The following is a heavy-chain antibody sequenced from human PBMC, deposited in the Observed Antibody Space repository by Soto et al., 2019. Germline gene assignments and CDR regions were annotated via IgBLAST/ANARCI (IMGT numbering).Heavy chain of an antibody. Sequence: SLGTPSLTRAVFGGSFCGFYPGRDPPPPREGGGGSGEINHSGSANYNPSFKSRVTMSVDTSKNQFSLKLSSVTAADTAVYYCARDRGRYCPTSSCPKGSYGVDVWGQGTTVTVSS. V-gene: IGHV4-34*01. CDR3: ARDRGRYCPTSSCPKGSYGVDV. CDR2: INHSGSA. J-gene: IGHJ6*02. CDR1: GGSFCGFY. D-gene: IGHD2-8*01.